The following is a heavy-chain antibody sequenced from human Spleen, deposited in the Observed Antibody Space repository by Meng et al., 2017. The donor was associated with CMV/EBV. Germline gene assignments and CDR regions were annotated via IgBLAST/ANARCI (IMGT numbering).Heavy chain of an antibody. CDR1: GYTLTSYG. Sequence: SGYTLTSYGLSWVRQAPGQGLEWMGWISAYTGNTNYAQKLQDRVTMTTDTSTNTAYMELRSLRSDDTAVYYCAREDRGYSYGYYFDYWGQGTLVTVSS. CDR3: AREDRGYSYGYYFDY. D-gene: IGHD5-18*01. CDR2: ISAYTGNT. V-gene: IGHV1-18*01. J-gene: IGHJ4*02.